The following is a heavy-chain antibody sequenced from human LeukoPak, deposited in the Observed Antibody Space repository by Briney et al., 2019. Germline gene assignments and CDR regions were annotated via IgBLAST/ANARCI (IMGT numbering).Heavy chain of an antibody. CDR2: IYSGGST. V-gene: IGHV3-53*01. D-gene: IGHD3-10*01. CDR3: AREGLWFGESGEGGFDY. CDR1: GFTFSSNY. J-gene: IGHJ4*02. Sequence: SGGSLRLSCAASGFTFSSNYMSGVRQAPGKGLEGVSVIYSGGSTYYADSVKGRFTISRDNSKNTLYLQMTSLRAEDTAVYYCAREGLWFGESGEGGFDYWGQGTLVTVSS.